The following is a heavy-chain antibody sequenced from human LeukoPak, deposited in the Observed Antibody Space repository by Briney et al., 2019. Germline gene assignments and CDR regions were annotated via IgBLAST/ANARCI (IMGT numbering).Heavy chain of an antibody. CDR3: ARVPGRPAAVFDY. CDR1: GGSLSGYS. J-gene: IGHJ4*02. D-gene: IGHD2-2*01. V-gene: IGHV4-34*01. CDR2: LNHSGST. Sequence: PSETLSLTCAVYGGSLSGYSWSWTRQPPGKGLEWIGELNHSGSTNYNPSLKSRVTISVDTSKNQFSLKLSSVTAADSAFYYCARVPGRPAAVFDYWGQGTLVTVSS.